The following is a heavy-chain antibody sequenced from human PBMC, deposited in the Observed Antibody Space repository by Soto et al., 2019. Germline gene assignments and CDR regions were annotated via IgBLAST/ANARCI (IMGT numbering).Heavy chain of an antibody. CDR1: GYTFTSYG. CDR3: ARGHYTIFGVVNIRRYYYYGMDV. D-gene: IGHD3-3*01. V-gene: IGHV1-18*04. J-gene: IGHJ6*02. CDR2: ISAYNGKT. Sequence: ASVKVSCKASGYTFTSYGISWVRQAPGQGLEWMGWISAYNGKTNYAQKLQGRVTMTTDTSTSTAYMELRSLRSDDTAVYYCARGHYTIFGVVNIRRYYYYGMDVWGQGTTVTVSS.